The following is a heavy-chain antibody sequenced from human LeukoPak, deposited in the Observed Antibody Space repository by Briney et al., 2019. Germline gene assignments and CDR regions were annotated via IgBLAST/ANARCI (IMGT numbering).Heavy chain of an antibody. V-gene: IGHV4-59*01. CDR1: GGSISSYY. Sequence: PSETLSLTCTVSGGSISSYYWSWIRQPPGKGLEWIGYIYYSGSTNYNPSLKSRVTISVDTSKNQFSLKLSSVTAADTAVYYCARDSDRFWGYGHWFDPWGQGTLVTVSS. CDR2: IYYSGST. D-gene: IGHD7-27*01. J-gene: IGHJ5*02. CDR3: ARDSDRFWGYGHWFDP.